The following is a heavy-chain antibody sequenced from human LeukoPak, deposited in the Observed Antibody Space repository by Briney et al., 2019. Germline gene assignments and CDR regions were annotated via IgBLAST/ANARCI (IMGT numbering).Heavy chain of an antibody. CDR1: GFTFSGHW. CDR2: IHQGGSDK. D-gene: IGHD1-14*01. V-gene: IGHV3-7*01. J-gene: IGHJ4*02. CDR3: TRDRSRAEDD. Sequence: PRGSLRLSCAASGFTFSGHWMSWVRQAQGEGLEWVANIHQGGSDKYYVDSVKGRFTISRDNANNLMYLQMNSLRGEDTAVYYCTRDRSRAEDDWGQGTLVTVSS.